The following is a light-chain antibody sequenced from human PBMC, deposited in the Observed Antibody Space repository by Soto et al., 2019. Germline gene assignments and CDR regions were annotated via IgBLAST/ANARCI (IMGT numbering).Light chain of an antibody. Sequence: QLVLTQPPSASGTPGQRVTISCSGRSSNIGSKTVNWYQQLPGTAPKLLIYGNNQRPSGVPDRFSGSKSGTSASLAISGLQSEDEADYYCGAWDDSLNALFGGGTKLTVL. J-gene: IGLJ2*01. CDR3: GAWDDSLNAL. CDR1: SSNIGSKT. V-gene: IGLV1-44*01. CDR2: GNN.